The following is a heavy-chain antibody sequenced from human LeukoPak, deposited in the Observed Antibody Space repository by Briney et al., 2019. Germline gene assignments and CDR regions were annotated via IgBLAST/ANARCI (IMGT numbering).Heavy chain of an antibody. V-gene: IGHV4-61*01. J-gene: IGHJ4*02. D-gene: IGHD3-10*01. CDR3: ARKENVYYYFDY. CDR1: GGSVSSGSYY. Sequence: SETLSLTCTVSGGSVSSGSYYWSWIRQPPGKGLEWIGYIYHSGTTYYNPSLQSRVTMSVDTSKNQFSLKLSSVTAVDTAVYYCARKENVYYYFDYWGQGTLVTVSS. CDR2: IYHSGTT.